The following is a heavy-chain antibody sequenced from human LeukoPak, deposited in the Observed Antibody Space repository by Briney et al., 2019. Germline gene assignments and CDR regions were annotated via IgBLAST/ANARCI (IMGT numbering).Heavy chain of an antibody. CDR1: GYSFTSHW. Sequence: GESLKISCKGSGYSFTSHWIGWVRQMPGKGLEWMGIIYPGDSDARYSPSFQGQVTISADESINTAYVQWNSLKASDTAMYYCARQGGLAAPGGALDHWGQGTLVTVSS. D-gene: IGHD6-13*01. CDR2: IYPGDSDA. CDR3: ARQGGLAAPGGALDH. J-gene: IGHJ4*02. V-gene: IGHV5-51*01.